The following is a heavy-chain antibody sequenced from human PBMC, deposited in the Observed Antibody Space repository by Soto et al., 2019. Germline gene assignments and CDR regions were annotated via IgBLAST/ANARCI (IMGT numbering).Heavy chain of an antibody. J-gene: IGHJ6*02. CDR1: GFTLSSYG. D-gene: IGHD1-1*01. CDR3: AKEMFPEPQTYYYSGMDV. V-gene: IGHV3-30*18. CDR2: ISYDGSNK. Sequence: PGGSLRLSCAASGFTLSSYGMHWVRQAPGKGLEWVAVISYDGSNKYYADSVKGRFTISRDNSKNTLYLQMNSLRAEDTAVYYCAKEMFPEPQTYYYSGMDVWGQGTTVTVSS.